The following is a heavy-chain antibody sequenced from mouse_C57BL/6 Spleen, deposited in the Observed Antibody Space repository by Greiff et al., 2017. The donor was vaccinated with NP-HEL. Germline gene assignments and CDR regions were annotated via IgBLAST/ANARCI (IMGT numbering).Heavy chain of an antibody. Sequence: EVQLQQSGAELVRPGASVKLSCTASGFTITDDYMHWVKQRPEQGLEWIGWIDPENGDTEYASKFQGKATITADTTSNTAYLQLSSLTSEDTAVYYCTTLVFDYWGQGTTLTVSS. J-gene: IGHJ2*01. CDR2: IDPENGDT. V-gene: IGHV14-4*01. CDR3: TTLVFDY. CDR1: GFTITDDY.